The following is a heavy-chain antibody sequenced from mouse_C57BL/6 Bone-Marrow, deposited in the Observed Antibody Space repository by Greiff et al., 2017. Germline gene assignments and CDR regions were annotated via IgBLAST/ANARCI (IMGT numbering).Heavy chain of an antibody. D-gene: IGHD1-1*01. CDR2: ISYDGSN. V-gene: IGHV3-6*01. CDR3: ARGHYYGTWFAY. J-gene: IGHJ3*01. CDR1: GYSITSGYY. Sequence: DVQLQESGPGLVKPSQSLSLTCSVTGYSITSGYYWNWIRQFPGNKLEWMGYISYDGSNNYNPSLKNRISITRDTSKNQFFLKLNSVTTEDTATYYCARGHYYGTWFAYWGQGTLVTVSA.